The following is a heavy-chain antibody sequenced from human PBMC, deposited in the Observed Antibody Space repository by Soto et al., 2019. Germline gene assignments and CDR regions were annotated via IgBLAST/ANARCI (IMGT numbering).Heavy chain of an antibody. V-gene: IGHV3-30*18. CDR3: AKDRSGYSSSWYFDY. CDR2: ISYDGSNK. Sequence: RLSCAASGFTFSSYGMHWVRQAPGKGLEWVAVISYDGSNKYYADSVKDRFTISRDNSKNTLYLQMNSLRAEDTAVYYCAKDRSGYSSSWYFDYWGQGTLVTVSS. J-gene: IGHJ4*02. CDR1: GFTFSSYG. D-gene: IGHD6-13*01.